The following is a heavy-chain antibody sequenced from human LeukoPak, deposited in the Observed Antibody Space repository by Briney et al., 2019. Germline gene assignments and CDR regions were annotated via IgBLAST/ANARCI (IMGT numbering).Heavy chain of an antibody. CDR1: GGSISSNY. CDR2: VSYSGST. Sequence: PSETLSLTCTVSGGSISSNYWSWIRQPPGKGPEWIGYVSYSGSTNYNPPLKNRVTISVDTSKNQFSLKLISVTAADTAVYYCARVDREGYNKRTFDYWGQGTLVTVSS. V-gene: IGHV4-59*01. D-gene: IGHD5-24*01. J-gene: IGHJ4*02. CDR3: ARVDREGYNKRTFDY.